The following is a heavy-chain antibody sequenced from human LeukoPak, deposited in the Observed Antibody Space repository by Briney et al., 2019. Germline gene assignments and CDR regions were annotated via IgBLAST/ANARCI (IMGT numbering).Heavy chain of an antibody. CDR3: ARDGEALGYCSGGSCYPYYYYYGMDV. V-gene: IGHV3-11*01. D-gene: IGHD2-15*01. J-gene: IGHJ6*02. Sequence: TGGSLRLSCAASGFTFSDYYMSWIRQAPGKGLEWVSYISSSGSTIYYADSVKGRFTISRDNAKNSLYLQMNSLRAEDAAVYYCARDGEALGYCSGGSCYPYYYYYGMDVWGQGTTVTVSS. CDR1: GFTFSDYY. CDR2: ISSSGSTI.